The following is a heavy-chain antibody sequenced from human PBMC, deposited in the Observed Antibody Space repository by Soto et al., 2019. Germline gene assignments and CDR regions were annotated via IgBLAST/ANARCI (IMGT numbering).Heavy chain of an antibody. D-gene: IGHD3-22*01. V-gene: IGHV1-3*01. Sequence: GAGVKVXCKTPGYTXTIYNIHWVRPAPGQRLEWMGWINVGNGNTRNSQKFQGRLTWTRDTPGNTAYLELNSLISEDTAVYYCATPQDYDHCIGSWGQGTLVTVSS. CDR1: GYTXTIYN. CDR2: INVGNGNT. CDR3: ATPQDYDHCIGS. J-gene: IGHJ4*02.